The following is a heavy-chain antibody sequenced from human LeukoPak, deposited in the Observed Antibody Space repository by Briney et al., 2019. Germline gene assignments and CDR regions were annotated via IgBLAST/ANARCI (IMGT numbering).Heavy chain of an antibody. D-gene: IGHD6-19*01. V-gene: IGHV5-51*01. CDR1: GYSFTSYW. J-gene: IGHJ4*02. CDR2: IYPGDSDT. Sequence: GESLKISCKGSGYSFTSYWIGWVRQMPGKGLEWMGIIYPGDSDTRYSPFFQGQVTISADKSISTAYLQWSSLKASDTAMYYCARHPAWYSSGWAPDYWGQGTLVTVSS. CDR3: ARHPAWYSSGWAPDY.